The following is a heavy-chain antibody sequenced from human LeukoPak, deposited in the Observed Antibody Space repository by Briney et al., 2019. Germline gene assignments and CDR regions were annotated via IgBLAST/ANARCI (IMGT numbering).Heavy chain of an antibody. CDR2: IYHSGST. D-gene: IGHD2-15*01. CDR1: GGSISSGGYS. J-gene: IGHJ4*02. CDR3: ARLGGSQNYFDY. Sequence: TLSLTCAVSGGSISSGGYSWSWIRQPPGKGLEWIGYIYHSGSTYYNPSLKSRVTISVDMSKNQSSLKLSSVTAADTAVYYCARLGGSQNYFDYWGQGTLVTVSS. V-gene: IGHV4-30-2*01.